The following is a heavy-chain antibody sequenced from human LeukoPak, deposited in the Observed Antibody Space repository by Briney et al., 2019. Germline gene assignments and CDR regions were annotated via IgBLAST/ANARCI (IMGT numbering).Heavy chain of an antibody. V-gene: IGHV4-39*07. CDR1: GGSISSSSYY. Sequence: SETLSLTCTVSGGSISSSSYYWGWIRQPPGKGLEWIGSIYYSGSTYYNPSLKSRVTISVDTSKNQFSLKLSSVTAADTAVYYCARALGTMVRGVIYWGQGTLVTVSS. J-gene: IGHJ4*02. D-gene: IGHD3-10*01. CDR2: IYYSGST. CDR3: ARALGTMVRGVIY.